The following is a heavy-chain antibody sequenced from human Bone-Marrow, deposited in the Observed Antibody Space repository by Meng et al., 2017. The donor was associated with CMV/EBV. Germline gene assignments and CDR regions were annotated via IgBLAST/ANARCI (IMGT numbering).Heavy chain of an antibody. CDR2: ISSSSSYI. V-gene: IGHV3-21*04. CDR1: GFTFSSYE. D-gene: IGHD5/OR15-5a*01. CDR3: ARASPSVSVFDI. Sequence: GESLKISCAASGFTFSSYEMNWVRQAPGKGLEWVSSISSSSSYIYYADSVKGRFTISRDNSKNTLYLQMNSLGAADTAVYYCARASPSVSVFDIWGQGTMVTVSS. J-gene: IGHJ3*02.